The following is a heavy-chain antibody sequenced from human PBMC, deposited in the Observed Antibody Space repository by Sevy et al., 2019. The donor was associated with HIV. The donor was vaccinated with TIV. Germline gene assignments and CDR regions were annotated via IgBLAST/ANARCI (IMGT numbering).Heavy chain of an antibody. CDR3: ARDNLRNSWYGNFQH. V-gene: IGHV3-30-3*01. J-gene: IGHJ1*01. D-gene: IGHD6-13*01. CDR1: GFTFSTYA. CDR2: ISYDGSNE. Sequence: GESLKISCAASGFTFSTYAMHWVRQAPGKGLEWVAVISYDGSNEYYAESVKGRFSISRDNSKSTLYLQMNSLRAEDTAVYYCARDNLRNSWYGNFQHWGQGTLVTVSS.